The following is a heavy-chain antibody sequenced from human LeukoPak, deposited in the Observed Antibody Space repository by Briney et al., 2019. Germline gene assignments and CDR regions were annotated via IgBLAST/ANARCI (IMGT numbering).Heavy chain of an antibody. J-gene: IGHJ4*02. Sequence: GESLKISCKGSGYSFTSYCIGWVRQMPGKGLEWTGIIYPGDSDTRYSPSFQGQVTISADKSISTAYLQWSSLKASDTAMYYCARRTTMMDLDYWGQGTLVTVSS. CDR3: ARRTTMMDLDY. CDR2: IYPGDSDT. CDR1: GYSFTSYC. D-gene: IGHD3-22*01. V-gene: IGHV5-51*01.